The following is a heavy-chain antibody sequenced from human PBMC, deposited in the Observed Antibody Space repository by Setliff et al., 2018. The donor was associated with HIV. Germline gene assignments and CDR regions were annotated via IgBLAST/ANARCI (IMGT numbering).Heavy chain of an antibody. V-gene: IGHV4-59*08. D-gene: IGHD6-19*01. CDR3: ARVAVGNYFDY. J-gene: IGHJ4*02. CDR1: GGSISAYY. Sequence: SETLSLTCNVSGGSISAYYWGWIRQPPGQGLEWIGHTYYTGSTYYNPSLKSRVTISVDTSKNQFSLKLSSVTAADTAVYYCARVAVGNYFDYWGQGTLVTVSS. CDR2: TYYTGST.